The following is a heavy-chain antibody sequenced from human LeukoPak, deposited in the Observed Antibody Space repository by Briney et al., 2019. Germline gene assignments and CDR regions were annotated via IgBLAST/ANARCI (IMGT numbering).Heavy chain of an antibody. CDR3: ARGPLIYYGSGMLDY. Sequence: GGSLRLSCAAPGFTVSSNYMSWVRQAPGKGLEWVSVIYSGGSTYYADPVKGRFTISRDNSKNTLYLQMNSLRAEDTAVYYCARGPLIYYGSGMLDYWGQGTLVTVSS. V-gene: IGHV3-53*01. D-gene: IGHD3-10*01. CDR2: IYSGGST. CDR1: GFTVSSNY. J-gene: IGHJ4*02.